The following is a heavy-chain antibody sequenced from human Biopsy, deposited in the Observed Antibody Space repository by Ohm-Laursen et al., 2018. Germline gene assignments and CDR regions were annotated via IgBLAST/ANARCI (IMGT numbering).Heavy chain of an antibody. J-gene: IGHJ6*02. Sequence: SLRLSCTAIGFTFRSYWMSWVRQAPGRGLEWVSYISGGGTIYYGDSMKGRVTISRDNAKNSLYLQMHSLRAEDTAVYYCARDTRWSPYSMDVWGQGTTVTVSS. CDR3: ARDTRWSPYSMDV. D-gene: IGHD4-23*01. V-gene: IGHV3-48*03. CDR1: GFTFRSYW. CDR2: ISGGGTI.